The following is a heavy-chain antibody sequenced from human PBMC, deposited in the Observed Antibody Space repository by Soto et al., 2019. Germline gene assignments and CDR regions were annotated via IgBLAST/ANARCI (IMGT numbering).Heavy chain of an antibody. CDR3: ARRKGYCSSTSCYPGLGAFDI. CDR1: GGTFSSYA. V-gene: IGHV1-69*13. J-gene: IGHJ3*02. Sequence: SAVTVSFKASGGTFSSYAISCVRQAPGQCLEWTGGIIPIFGTANYAQKFQGRVTITADESTSTAYMELSSLRSEDTAVYYCARRKGYCSSTSCYPGLGAFDIWGQGTMVTVSS. CDR2: IIPIFGTA. D-gene: IGHD2-2*01.